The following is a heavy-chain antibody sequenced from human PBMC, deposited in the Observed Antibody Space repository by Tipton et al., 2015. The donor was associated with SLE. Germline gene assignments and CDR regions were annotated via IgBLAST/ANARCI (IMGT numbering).Heavy chain of an antibody. J-gene: IGHJ6*02. V-gene: IGHV1-3*01. Sequence: QLVQSGAEVKKPGASVKVSCKASGYTFTSYVMHWVRQAPGQRLEWMGWINVGNGNTKYSQKFQGRVTIIRDTSATTAYMELSSLRSEDTAVYYWARRCGGDCLYGMDVWGQGTTVTVSS. CDR1: GYTFTSYV. CDR2: INVGNGNT. CDR3: ARRCGGDCLYGMDV. D-gene: IGHD2-21*02.